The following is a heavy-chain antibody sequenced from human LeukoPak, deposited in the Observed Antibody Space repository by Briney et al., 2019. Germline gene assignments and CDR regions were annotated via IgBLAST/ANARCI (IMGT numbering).Heavy chain of an antibody. D-gene: IGHD6-19*01. J-gene: IGHJ5*02. CDR2: ISGSGGST. Sequence: GGSLRLSCAASGFTVSSNYMSWVRQAPGKGLEWVSAISGSGGSTYYADSVKGRLTISRDNSKNTLYLQMNSLRAEDTAVYYCAKELRAVADSWFDPWGQGTLVTVSS. CDR3: AKELRAVADSWFDP. CDR1: GFTVSSNY. V-gene: IGHV3-23*01.